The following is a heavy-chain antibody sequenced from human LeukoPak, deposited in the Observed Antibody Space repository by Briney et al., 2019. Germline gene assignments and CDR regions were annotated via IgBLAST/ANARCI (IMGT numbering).Heavy chain of an antibody. Sequence: ASVKVSCKASGYTFTSYGITWVRQAPGQGLEWMGIINPSGGSTSYAQKFQGRVTMTRDTSTSTVYMELSSLRSEDTAVYYCAREQPYSSSPRLFDIWGQGTMVTVSS. CDR2: INPSGGST. CDR1: GYTFTSYG. J-gene: IGHJ3*02. D-gene: IGHD6-6*01. CDR3: AREQPYSSSPRLFDI. V-gene: IGHV1-46*01.